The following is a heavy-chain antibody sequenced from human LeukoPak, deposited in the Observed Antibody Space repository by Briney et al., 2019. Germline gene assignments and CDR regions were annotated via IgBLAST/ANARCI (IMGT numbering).Heavy chain of an antibody. J-gene: IGHJ4*02. CDR1: GYSFTSYW. V-gene: IGHV5-51*01. D-gene: IGHD4-23*01. CDR3: ARHLTRWPKPDYFDY. Sequence: HGESLKISCKGSGYSFTSYWIGWVRQMPGKGLEWIGIIYPGDSDIRYSPSFQGQVTISADKSISTAYLQWSSLKASDTAMYYCARHLTRWPKPDYFDYWGPETLVTVSS. CDR2: IYPGDSDI.